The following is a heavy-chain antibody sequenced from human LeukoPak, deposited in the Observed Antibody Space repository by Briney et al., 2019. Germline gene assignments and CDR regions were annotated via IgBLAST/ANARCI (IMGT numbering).Heavy chain of an antibody. V-gene: IGHV4-30-2*01. J-gene: IGHJ4*02. Sequence: NPSETLSLTCTVSGGSISSGGYYWSWIRQPPGKGLEWIGYIYHSGSTYYNPSLKSRVTISVDRSKNQFSLKLSSVTAADTAVYYCARWVSRLPAAIEIGFDYWGQGTLVTVSS. CDR1: GGSISSGGYY. D-gene: IGHD2-2*01. CDR3: ARWVSRLPAAIEIGFDY. CDR2: IYHSGST.